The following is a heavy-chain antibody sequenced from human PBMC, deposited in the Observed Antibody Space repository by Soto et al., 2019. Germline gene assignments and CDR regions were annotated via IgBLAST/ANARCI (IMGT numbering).Heavy chain of an antibody. J-gene: IGHJ5*02. V-gene: IGHV4-4*07. CDR2: IYSSGST. Sequence: QVHLQESGPGLVKPSETLSLNCTVSGGTVNSYYWTWIRQPAGKGLEWIGRIYSSGSTKYNPSLQSRLTMSLDTSKNQFSLRLTSFTAADTAVYYCARGQRFSDWFDPWGQGTLVTVSS. D-gene: IGHD3-3*01. CDR1: GGTVNSYY. CDR3: ARGQRFSDWFDP.